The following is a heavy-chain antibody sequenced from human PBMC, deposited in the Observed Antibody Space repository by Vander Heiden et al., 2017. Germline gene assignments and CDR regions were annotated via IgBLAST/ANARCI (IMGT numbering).Heavy chain of an antibody. V-gene: IGHV3-48*02. D-gene: IGHD3-22*01. Sequence: EVQLVESGGGLVQPGGSLRLSCAASGFTFSSYSMNWVRQAPGKGLEWVSYISSSSSTIYYADSVKGRFTISRDNAKNSLYLQMNSLRDEDTAVYYCARDLRTPYDSSGYYYYYYGMDVWGQGTTVTVSS. J-gene: IGHJ6*02. CDR2: ISSSSSTI. CDR3: ARDLRTPYDSSGYYYYYYGMDV. CDR1: GFTFSSYS.